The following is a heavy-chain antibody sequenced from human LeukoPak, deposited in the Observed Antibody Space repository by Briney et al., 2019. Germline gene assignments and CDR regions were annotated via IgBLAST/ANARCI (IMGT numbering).Heavy chain of an antibody. J-gene: IGHJ3*02. V-gene: IGHV3-33*01. CDR1: GFTFSSYG. D-gene: IGHD6-19*01. CDR2: IWYDGSNK. Sequence: GGSLRLSCAAHGFTFSSYGMHWVRQAPGKGLEWVEVIWYDGSNKYYADSVKGRFTISRDNSKNTLYLQMNSLRAEDTAVYYGARDSLDRVAVAGRRAFDIWGQGTMVTVSS. CDR3: ARDSLDRVAVAGRRAFDI.